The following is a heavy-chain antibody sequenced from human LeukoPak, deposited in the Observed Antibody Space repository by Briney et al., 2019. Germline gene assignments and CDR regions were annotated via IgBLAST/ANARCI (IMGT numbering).Heavy chain of an antibody. CDR2: ISSSGSTI. CDR3: ATATGYSIPFDY. D-gene: IGHD2-15*01. J-gene: IGHJ4*02. V-gene: IGHV3-48*03. CDR1: GFTFRSYE. Sequence: PGGSLRLSCAASGFTFRSYEMKWVRQAPGKGLEWVSYISSSGSTIYYADSVKGRFTISRDNAKNSLYLQMNSLRAEDTAVYYCATATGYSIPFDYWGQGTLVTVSS.